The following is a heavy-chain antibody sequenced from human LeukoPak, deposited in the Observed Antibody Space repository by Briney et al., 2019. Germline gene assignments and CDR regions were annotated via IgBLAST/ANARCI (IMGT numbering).Heavy chain of an antibody. V-gene: IGHV3-21*01. CDR1: GFTFSSYS. CDR2: VGSRSSYI. D-gene: IGHD2-15*01. Sequence: GGSLRLSCAASGFTFSSYSMSWVRQAPGKGLEWVSSVGSRSSYIYYADSVRGRFTISRDNAKNSLYLQMNGLRAEDTAVYYCARGWSSYYFDYWGQGTLVTVSS. CDR3: ARGWSSYYFDY. J-gene: IGHJ4*02.